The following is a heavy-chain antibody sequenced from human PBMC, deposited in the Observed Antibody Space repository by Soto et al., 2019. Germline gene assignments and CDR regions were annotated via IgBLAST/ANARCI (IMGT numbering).Heavy chain of an antibody. CDR1: GFTFSSYA. CDR3: AKDLQTWIQLWLYYFDY. V-gene: IGHV3-23*01. J-gene: IGHJ4*02. CDR2: ISGSGGST. Sequence: GGSLRLSCAASGFTFSSYAMSWVRQAPGKGLEWVSAISGSGGSTYYADSVKGRFTISRDNSKNTLYLQMNSLRAEDTAVYYCAKDLQTWIQLWLYYFDYWGQGTLVTVSS. D-gene: IGHD5-18*01.